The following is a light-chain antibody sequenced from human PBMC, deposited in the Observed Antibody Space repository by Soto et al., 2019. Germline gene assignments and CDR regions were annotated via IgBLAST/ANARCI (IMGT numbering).Light chain of an antibody. J-gene: IGKJ3*01. V-gene: IGKV2-28*01. CDR2: LGS. Sequence: DIVMTQSPLSLPVTPGEPASISCRSSQSLLHSNGYNYLDWYLQKPGQSPQLLIYLGSNRASGVPDRFSGSGSGTDLTLKISRVEAEDVGLYYCMQAVQTPFTFGCGTKVDIK. CDR3: MQAVQTPFT. CDR1: QSLLHSNGYNY.